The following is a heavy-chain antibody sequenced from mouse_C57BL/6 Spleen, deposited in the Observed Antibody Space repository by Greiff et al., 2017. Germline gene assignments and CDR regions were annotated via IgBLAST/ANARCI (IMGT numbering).Heavy chain of an antibody. CDR3: ARSNYGTEY. J-gene: IGHJ2*01. CDR2: INPGSGGT. Sequence: VQLQQSGAELVRPGTSVKVSCKASGYAFTNYLIEWVKQRPGQGLEWIGVINPGSGGTNYNEKFKGKATLTADKSSSTAYMQLSSLTSEDSAVYFCARSNYGTEYWGQGTTLTVSS. D-gene: IGHD1-1*01. V-gene: IGHV1-54*01. CDR1: GYAFTNYL.